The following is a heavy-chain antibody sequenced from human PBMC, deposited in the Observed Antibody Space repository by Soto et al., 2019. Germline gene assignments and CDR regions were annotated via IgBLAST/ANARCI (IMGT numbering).Heavy chain of an antibody. CDR3: ARGTVFDDSSGYYRPFVD. D-gene: IGHD3-22*01. CDR1: GYSFSSYW. V-gene: IGHV5-51*01. J-gene: IGHJ4*02. Sequence: PGESLKICCEGSGYSFSSYWIGGVRQMPGKGVEWMGIIYPGDSDTRYSPPFQGQVTISADKSISTAYLQWSSLKASDTAMYYCARGTVFDDSSGYYRPFVDSGQATLVNV. CDR2: IYPGDSDT.